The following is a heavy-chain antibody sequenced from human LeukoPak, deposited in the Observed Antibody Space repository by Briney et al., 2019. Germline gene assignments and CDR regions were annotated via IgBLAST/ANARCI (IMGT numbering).Heavy chain of an antibody. CDR2: IYHSGST. D-gene: IGHD4-17*01. CDR1: RGSISSNNW. J-gene: IGHJ5*02. V-gene: IGHV4-4*02. Sequence: SGTLSLTCAVSRGSISSNNWWSWVRQPPGKRLEWIAEIYHSGSTNYNPSLKSRVTISVDKSKNQFSLKVSSVTAADTAVYYCVRSKSGTYGWFDPWGQGTLVTVSS. CDR3: VRSKSGTYGWFDP.